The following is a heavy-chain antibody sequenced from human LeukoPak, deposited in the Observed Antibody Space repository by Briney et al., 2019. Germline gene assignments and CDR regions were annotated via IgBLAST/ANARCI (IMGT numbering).Heavy chain of an antibody. V-gene: IGHV1-2*02. CDR3: ARDPPAIIAVAGMVDY. Sequence: GASVKVSCKASGYIFTGYYMHWVRQAPGQGLEWMGWINPNSDGTNYAQKFQGRVTMTRDTSISTAYMELSRLRSDDTAVYYCARDPPAIIAVAGMVDYWGQGTLVTVSS. CDR2: INPNSDGT. D-gene: IGHD6-19*01. CDR1: GYIFTGYY. J-gene: IGHJ4*02.